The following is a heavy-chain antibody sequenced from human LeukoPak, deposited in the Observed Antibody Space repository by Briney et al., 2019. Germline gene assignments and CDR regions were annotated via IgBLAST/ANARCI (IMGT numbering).Heavy chain of an antibody. Sequence: GRSLRLSCAASGFTFSSYGMHWVRQAPGKGLEWVAVISYDGSNKYYADSVKGRFTISRDNSKNTLYLQMNSLRAEDTAVYYCAKGILKWLQVPFDYWGQGTLVTVSS. V-gene: IGHV3-30*18. CDR2: ISYDGSNK. D-gene: IGHD5-24*01. CDR3: AKGILKWLQVPFDY. CDR1: GFTFSSYG. J-gene: IGHJ4*02.